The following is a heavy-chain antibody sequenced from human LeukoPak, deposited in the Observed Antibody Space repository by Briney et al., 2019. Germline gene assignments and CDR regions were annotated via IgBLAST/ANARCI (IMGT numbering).Heavy chain of an antibody. Sequence: PGGSLRLSCAASGFTFSYYTMHWVRQAPGKGLEWVAVISYDGSNEYYADSVKGRFTISRDNSKNTLYLQMNSLRVEDTAVYYCARHYYDSSGYYSCDYWGQGTLVTVSS. CDR2: ISYDGSNE. J-gene: IGHJ4*02. CDR1: GFTFSYYT. D-gene: IGHD3-22*01. V-gene: IGHV3-30-3*01. CDR3: ARHYYDSSGYYSCDY.